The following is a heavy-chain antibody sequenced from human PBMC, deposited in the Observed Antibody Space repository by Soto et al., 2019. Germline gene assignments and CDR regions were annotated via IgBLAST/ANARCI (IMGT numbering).Heavy chain of an antibody. CDR2: IYYSGST. V-gene: IGHV4-31*02. CDR1: GGSISSGGYY. CDR3: VAFSYANLDY. D-gene: IGHD2-8*01. J-gene: IGHJ4*02. Sequence: KPSETLSLTCTVSGGSISSGGYYWSWIRQHPGKGLEWIGYIYYSGSTYYNPSLKSRVTISVDTSKNQFSLKLSSVTAADTAVYYCVAFSYANLDYWGQGTLVTVSS.